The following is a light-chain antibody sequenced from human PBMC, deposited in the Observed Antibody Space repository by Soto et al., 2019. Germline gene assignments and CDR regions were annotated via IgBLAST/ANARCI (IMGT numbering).Light chain of an antibody. CDR2: AAS. V-gene: IGKV1-12*01. CDR3: HQTNSFPLT. J-gene: IGKJ4*01. CDR1: RDISIF. Sequence: DIQMTQSPSSVSASVGDRVTITCRASRDISIFLAWYQQKPGKAPNLLIYAASNVQSGVPSRFIGSGSGTDFTLTISILQPEDFATYYCHQTNSFPLTFGGGTKVAI.